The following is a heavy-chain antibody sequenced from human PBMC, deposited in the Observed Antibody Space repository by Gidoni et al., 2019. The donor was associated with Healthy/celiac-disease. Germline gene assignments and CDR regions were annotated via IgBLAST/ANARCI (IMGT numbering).Heavy chain of an antibody. CDR1: GDSVSSNSAD. CDR3: ARGREAYRSSWSYYYYYYYMDV. V-gene: IGHV6-1*01. J-gene: IGHJ6*03. CDR2: TYYRSKWYN. D-gene: IGHD6-13*01. Sequence: HVQLQQSGPVPVKPSQTLPLTCAISGDSVSSNSADWNLIRQSTSRGLEWLGRTYYRSKWYNDYAVSVKSLITIKPNTYKNQCSLQLNAVTPEDTDGYYCARGREAYRSSWSYYYYYYYMDVWGKGTTVTVSS.